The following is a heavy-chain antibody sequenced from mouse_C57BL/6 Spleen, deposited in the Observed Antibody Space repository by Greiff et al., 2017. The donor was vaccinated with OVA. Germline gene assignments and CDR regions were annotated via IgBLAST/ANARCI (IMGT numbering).Heavy chain of an antibody. V-gene: IGHV1-62-2*01. CDR2: FYPGSGSI. CDR1: GYTFTEYP. D-gene: IGHD1-1*01. CDR3: ARHEKGKTYYYGSSEYFDV. J-gene: IGHJ1*03. Sequence: VQLQQSGAELVKPGASVKLSCKASGYTFTEYPIHWVKQRSGQGLEWIGWFYPGSGSIKYNEKFKDKATLTADKSSSTVYLELSRLTSEDSAVYICARHEKGKTYYYGSSEYFDVWGTGTTVTVAS.